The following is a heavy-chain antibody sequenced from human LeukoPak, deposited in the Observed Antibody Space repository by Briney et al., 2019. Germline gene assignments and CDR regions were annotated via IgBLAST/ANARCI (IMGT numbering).Heavy chain of an antibody. D-gene: IGHD6-19*01. CDR2: IYHSGST. V-gene: IGHV4-38-2*02. J-gene: IGHJ3*02. Sequence: SETLSLTCTVSGYSISSGYYWGWIRQPPGKGLEWVGSIYHSGSTYDNPSLKSRATISVDMSKNQFSLILNSVTAADTAVYYCARSDNSDALDAFDIWGPGTLVTVSS. CDR1: GYSISSGYY. CDR3: ARSDNSDALDAFDI.